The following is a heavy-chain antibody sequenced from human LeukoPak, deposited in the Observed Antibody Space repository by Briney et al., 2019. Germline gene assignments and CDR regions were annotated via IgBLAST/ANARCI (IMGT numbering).Heavy chain of an antibody. V-gene: IGHV3-21*01. CDR1: GFTFSSYS. J-gene: IGHJ4*02. CDR2: ISSSSSYI. D-gene: IGHD6-19*01. Sequence: GGSLRLSCAASGFTFSSYSMNWVRQAPGKGLELVSSISSSSSYIYYADSVKGRFTISRDNAKNSLYLQMNSLRAEDTAVYYCARDPRKYSSGWYVDYWGQGTLVTVSS. CDR3: ARDPRKYSSGWYVDY.